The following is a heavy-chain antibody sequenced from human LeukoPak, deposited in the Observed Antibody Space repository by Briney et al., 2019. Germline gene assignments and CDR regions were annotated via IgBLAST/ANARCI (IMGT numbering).Heavy chain of an antibody. CDR1: GLTFSSYG. V-gene: IGHV3-23*01. Sequence: QPGGSLRLSCAASGLTFSSYGISWVRQAPGKGLEWVSAISASGGTTYYADSVKGHFTISRDNSKNTLYLQMNSLSAEDTAVYYCAKNGDRGAYCSGGSCYPYYYYYMDVWGKGTRSPSP. D-gene: IGHD2-15*01. J-gene: IGHJ6*03. CDR2: ISASGGTT. CDR3: AKNGDRGAYCSGGSCYPYYYYYMDV.